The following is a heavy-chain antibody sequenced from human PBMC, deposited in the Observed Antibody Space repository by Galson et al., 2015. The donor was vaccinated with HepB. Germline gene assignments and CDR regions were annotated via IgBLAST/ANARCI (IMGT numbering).Heavy chain of an antibody. D-gene: IGHD5-24*01. Sequence: TLSLTCTVSGGSISSGGYYWSWIRQHPGKGLEWIGYIYYSGSTYYNPSLKSRVTISVDTSKNQFSLKLSSVTAADTAVYYCARDRDGYNSLDYWGQGTLVTVSS. J-gene: IGHJ4*02. V-gene: IGHV4-31*03. CDR3: ARDRDGYNSLDY. CDR2: IYYSGST. CDR1: GGSISSGGYY.